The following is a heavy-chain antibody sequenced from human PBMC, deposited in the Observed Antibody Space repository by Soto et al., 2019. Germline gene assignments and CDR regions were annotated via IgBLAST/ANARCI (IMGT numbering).Heavy chain of an antibody. Sequence: EVQLLESGGGLVQPGGSLRLSCAASGFTFSSYAMSWVRQAPGKGLEWVSAISGSGGSTYYADSVKGRFTISRDNSKNTLYLQMNRLRAEDTAVYYCAKEVRSMIVVVITSFDYWGQGTLVTVSS. D-gene: IGHD3-22*01. J-gene: IGHJ4*02. V-gene: IGHV3-23*01. CDR3: AKEVRSMIVVVITSFDY. CDR1: GFTFSSYA. CDR2: ISGSGGST.